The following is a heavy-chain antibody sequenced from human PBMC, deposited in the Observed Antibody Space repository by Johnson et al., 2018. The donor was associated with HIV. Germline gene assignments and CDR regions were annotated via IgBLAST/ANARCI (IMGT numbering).Heavy chain of an antibody. V-gene: IGHV3-11*04. CDR1: GFTFSDYY. CDR2: ISSSTNTI. D-gene: IGHD3-16*01. CDR3: VRDAFDYRDASGLFGGAGFDI. J-gene: IGHJ3*02. Sequence: QVQLVESGGGLVQPGGSLRLSCAASGFTFSDYYMNWIRQAPGKGLEWVSYISSSTNTIYYADSVKGRFTISRDNAKNSLALQMNSLRAEDTAVYYCVRDAFDYRDASGLFGGAGFDIWGQGTVVTVSS.